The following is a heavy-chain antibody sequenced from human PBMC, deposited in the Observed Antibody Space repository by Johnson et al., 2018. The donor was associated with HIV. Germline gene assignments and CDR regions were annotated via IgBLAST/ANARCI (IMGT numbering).Heavy chain of an antibody. V-gene: IGHV3-23*04. CDR2: ISGSGGST. CDR3: ARVLGPEGAFDI. Sequence: MQLVESGGGLVQPGGSLRLSCAASGFTFSSYAMSWVRQAPGKGLEWVSAISGSGGSTYYADSVKGRFTISRDNSKNTLYLQMNSLRAEDTAVYYCARVLGPEGAFDIWGQGTMVTVSS. J-gene: IGHJ3*02. CDR1: GFTFSSYA. D-gene: IGHD2/OR15-2a*01.